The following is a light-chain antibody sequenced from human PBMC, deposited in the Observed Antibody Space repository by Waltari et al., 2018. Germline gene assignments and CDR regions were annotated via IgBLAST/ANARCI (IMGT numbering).Light chain of an antibody. CDR2: EVS. V-gene: IGLV2-14*01. J-gene: IGLJ1*01. Sequence: QSALTQPASVSGSPGQSITISCSGTDSHVGAYDFISWYPQHPGKAPHPIIYEVSNRPSGISNRFSASKSGNTASLTISGLQAEDEADYYCSSYTTSSAPGVFGTGTRVTVL. CDR3: SSYTTSSAPGV. CDR1: DSHVGAYDF.